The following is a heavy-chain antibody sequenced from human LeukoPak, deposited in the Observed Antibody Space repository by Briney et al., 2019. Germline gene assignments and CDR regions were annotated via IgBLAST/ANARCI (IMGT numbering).Heavy chain of an antibody. V-gene: IGHV3-23*01. D-gene: IGHD6-13*01. CDR2: VSGSGGNT. CDR1: GFTFSNYA. J-gene: IGHJ5*02. CDR3: AKPIAADRSDP. Sequence: GGSLRLSCAASGFTFSNYAMSWVRQAPGKGLEWVSTVSGSGGNTYYTDSVKGRFTISRDNSKNTLSLQMNSLRAEDTAVYYCAKPIAADRSDPWGQGTLVTVSS.